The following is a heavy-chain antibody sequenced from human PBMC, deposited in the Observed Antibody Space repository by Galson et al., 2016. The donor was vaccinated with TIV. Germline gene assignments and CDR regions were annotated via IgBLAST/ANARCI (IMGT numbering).Heavy chain of an antibody. Sequence: SVKVSCKASGYTFINYYMHWVRQAPGQGLEWVGVIDPSGGGTAYAQRFQGRATMTRDTSTNTVYMELSSLTSDDTAVFYCAVWANTYYFALWGQGTLITVSS. J-gene: IGHJ4*02. D-gene: IGHD7-27*01. CDR2: IDPSGGGT. CDR3: AVWANTYYFAL. V-gene: IGHV1-46*01. CDR1: GYTFINYY.